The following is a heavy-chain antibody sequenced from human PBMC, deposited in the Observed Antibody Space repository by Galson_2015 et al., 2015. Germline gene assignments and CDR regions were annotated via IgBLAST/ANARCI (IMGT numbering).Heavy chain of an antibody. CDR2: INPNSGGT. CDR3: ARGVYSPPTSIDY. J-gene: IGHJ4*02. D-gene: IGHD4-11*01. Sequence: SVKVSCKASGYTFTGYYMHWVRQAPGQGLEWMGWINPNSGGTNYAQKFQGWVTMTRDTSISTAYMELSRLRSDDTPVYYCARGVYSPPTSIDYWGQGTLVTVSS. CDR1: GYTFTGYY. V-gene: IGHV1-2*04.